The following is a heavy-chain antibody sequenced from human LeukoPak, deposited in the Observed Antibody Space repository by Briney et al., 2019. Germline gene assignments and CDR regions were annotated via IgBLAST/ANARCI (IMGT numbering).Heavy chain of an antibody. CDR2: IYHSGST. D-gene: IGHD5-18*01. Sequence: SETLSLTCTVSGYSISSGYYWGWIRQPPGKGLEWIGSIYHSGSTYYNPSLKSRVTISVDTSKNRFSLKLSSVTAADTAVYYCARVRDTAMLVDYWGQGTLVTVSS. CDR3: ARVRDTAMLVDY. V-gene: IGHV4-38-2*02. J-gene: IGHJ4*02. CDR1: GYSISSGYY.